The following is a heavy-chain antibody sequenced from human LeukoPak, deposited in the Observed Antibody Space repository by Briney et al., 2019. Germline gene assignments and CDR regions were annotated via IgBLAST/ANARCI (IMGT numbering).Heavy chain of an antibody. J-gene: IGHJ4*02. CDR2: IYYSGDT. D-gene: IGHD5-18*01. V-gene: IGHV4-59*01. CDR1: GGSISSVY. Sequence: SETLSLTCTVSGGSISSVYWSWIRQPPGKGLEWIGYIYYSGDTNYNPSLKTRVTISVDTSKNQFSLKLSSVTAADTAVYYCARSGYSYGLVDYWGQGTLVTVSS. CDR3: ARSGYSYGLVDY.